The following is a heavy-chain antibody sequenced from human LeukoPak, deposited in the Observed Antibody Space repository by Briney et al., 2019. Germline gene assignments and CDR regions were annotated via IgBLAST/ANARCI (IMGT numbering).Heavy chain of an antibody. CDR1: GGTFSSYA. V-gene: IGHV1-69*05. D-gene: IGHD4-11*01. Sequence: ASVKVSCKASGGTFSSYAISWVRQAPGQGLEWMGGIIPIFGTANYAEKFQGRVTITTDESTSTAYMELSSLRSEDSAVYYCATNPHAEEDYREAFDPWGQGTLVTVSS. J-gene: IGHJ5*02. CDR3: ATNPHAEEDYREAFDP. CDR2: IIPIFGTA.